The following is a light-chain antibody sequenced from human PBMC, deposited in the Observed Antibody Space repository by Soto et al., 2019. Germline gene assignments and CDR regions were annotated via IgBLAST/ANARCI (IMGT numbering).Light chain of an antibody. CDR3: QPTHSVPLT. Sequence: QMTQSPSSLSASVGDRVTITCRASQSIATYLNWYQQKAGKVPELLIYAASNLQSGVPSRFSGSGSGTDFTLNISSLQPEDLATYFCQPTHSVPLTFGGGTQVEI. J-gene: IGKJ4*01. V-gene: IGKV1-39*01. CDR1: QSIATY. CDR2: AAS.